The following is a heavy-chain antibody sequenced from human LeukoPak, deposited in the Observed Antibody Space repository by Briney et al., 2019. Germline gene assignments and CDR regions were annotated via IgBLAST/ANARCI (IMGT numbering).Heavy chain of an antibody. CDR2: INPNSGGT. CDR3: ARARIAVAGTPWFDP. D-gene: IGHD6-19*01. CDR1: GYTFTGYY. V-gene: IGHV1-2*02. J-gene: IGHJ5*02. Sequence: ASVKVSCKASGYTFTGYYMHWVRQAPGQGLEWMGWINPNSGGTNYAQKFQGGVTMTRDTSISTAYMELSRLRSDDTAVYYCARARIAVAGTPWFDPWGQGTLVTVSS.